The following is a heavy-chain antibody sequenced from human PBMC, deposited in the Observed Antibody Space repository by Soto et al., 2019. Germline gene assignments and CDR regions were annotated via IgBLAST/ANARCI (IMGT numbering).Heavy chain of an antibody. CDR2: VYYIGST. CDR3: ARGYSPALGAPWERVNWFDP. CDR1: GGSVSSGNFD. J-gene: IGHJ5*02. V-gene: IGHV4-61*01. Sequence: ATLSLSYTDAGGSVSSGNFDWRRIRQPPSKALEWIGYVYYIGSTNYNPSLKSRVTMSVDTSRNQLSLNLTSVTAADTAVYYCARGYSPALGAPWERVNWFDPWGQGTLVTVSS. D-gene: IGHD1-26*01.